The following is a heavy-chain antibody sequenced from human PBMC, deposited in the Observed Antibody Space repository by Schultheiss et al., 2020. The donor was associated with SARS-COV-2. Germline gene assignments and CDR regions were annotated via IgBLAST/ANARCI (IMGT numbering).Heavy chain of an antibody. CDR2: IYHSGST. D-gene: IGHD1-7*01. V-gene: IGHV4-38-2*01. J-gene: IGHJ4*02. CDR1: GYSISSGYY. CDR3: ARHNWNYSVDY. Sequence: SETLSLTCAVSGYSISSGYYWGWIRQPPGKGLEWIGSIYHSGSTYYNPSLKSRVTISVDTSKNQFSLKLSSVTAADTAVYYCARHNWNYSVDYWGQGTLVTVSS.